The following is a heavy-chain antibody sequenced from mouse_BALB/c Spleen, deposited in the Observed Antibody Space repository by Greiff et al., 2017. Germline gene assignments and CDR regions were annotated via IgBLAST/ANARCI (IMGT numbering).Heavy chain of an antibody. V-gene: IGHV5-17*02. CDR2: ISSGSSTI. CDR1: GFTFSSFG. CDR3: ARGDHYYSGGY. J-gene: IGHJ2*01. D-gene: IGHD1-2*01. Sequence: EVQRVESGGGLVQPGGSRKLSCAASGFTFSSFGMHWVRQAPEKGLEWVAYISSGSSTIYYADTVKGRFTISRDNPKNTLFLQMSSLRSEDTAMYYCARGDHYYSGGYWGQDTTRTVSS.